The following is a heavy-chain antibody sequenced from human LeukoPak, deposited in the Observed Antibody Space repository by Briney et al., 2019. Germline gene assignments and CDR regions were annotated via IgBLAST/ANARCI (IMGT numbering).Heavy chain of an antibody. V-gene: IGHV1-69*05. CDR1: GGTFSSYA. D-gene: IGHD6-6*01. J-gene: IGHJ6*03. CDR3: ASSSGPIARGYYYYHMDV. CDR2: IIPIFGTA. Sequence: GSSVKVSCKASGGTFSSYAISWVRQAPGQGLEWMGRIIPIFGTANYAQKFQGRVTITTDESTSTAYMELSSLRSEDTAVYYCASSSGPIARGYYYYHMDVWGKGTTVTVSS.